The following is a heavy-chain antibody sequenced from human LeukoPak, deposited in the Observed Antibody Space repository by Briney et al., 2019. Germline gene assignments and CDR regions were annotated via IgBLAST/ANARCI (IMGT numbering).Heavy chain of an antibody. CDR1: GFTFSSYW. CDR2: IKQDGSEK. J-gene: IGHJ4*02. D-gene: IGHD4-17*01. V-gene: IGHV3-7*01. CDR3: ASLYGDYVAHQTYTTPFDY. Sequence: GGSLSLSCAASGFTFSSYWMRWVRQAPGKGLEWVANIKQDGSEKYYVDSVKGRFTISRDNAKHSLYLQMNSLRAEDTAVYYCASLYGDYVAHQTYTTPFDYWGQGTLVTVSS.